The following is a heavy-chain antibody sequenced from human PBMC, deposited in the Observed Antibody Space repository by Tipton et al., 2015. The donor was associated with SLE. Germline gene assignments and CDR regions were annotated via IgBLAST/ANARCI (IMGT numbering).Heavy chain of an antibody. V-gene: IGHV4-39*07. D-gene: IGHD6-13*01. CDR3: ALSAAAGTNCYMDV. J-gene: IGHJ6*03. Sequence: TLSLTCTVSGGSISSSSYYWGWIRQPPGKGLEWIGSIYYSGSTYYNPSLKSRVTISVDRSKNQFSLKLNSVTAADTAIYYCALSAAAGTNCYMDVWGKGTTVTVSS. CDR1: GGSISSSSYY. CDR2: IYYSGST.